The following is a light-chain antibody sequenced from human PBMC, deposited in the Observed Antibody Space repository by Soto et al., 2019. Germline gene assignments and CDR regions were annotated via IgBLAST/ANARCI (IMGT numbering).Light chain of an antibody. CDR1: SSNIGTNY. CDR3: AAWDDSLSGVV. Sequence: QAVVTQPPSASGTPGQRVTISCSGSSSNIGTNYVYWYQQLPGTAPKVLIYKNNLRPSGVPDRFSGSKSGTSASLAISGLRSEDEADYYCAAWDDSLSGVVFGGGTKVTVL. J-gene: IGLJ2*01. CDR2: KNN. V-gene: IGLV1-47*01.